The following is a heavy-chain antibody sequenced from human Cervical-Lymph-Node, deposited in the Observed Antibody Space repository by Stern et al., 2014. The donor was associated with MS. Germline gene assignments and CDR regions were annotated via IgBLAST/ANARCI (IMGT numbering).Heavy chain of an antibody. CDR3: ATSAGFYSAMDV. CDR1: GGTFSNSA. Sequence: QLVQSGAEVKKPGSSVKVSCRTSGGTFSNSAFSWIRQAPGQGLEWMGAIIPIFGPATYAQRFQGRVTISAHESTNTAYMELSSLRSEDTAVYYCATSAGFYSAMDVWGPGTTVAVSS. D-gene: IGHD2-21*01. CDR2: IIPIFGPA. V-gene: IGHV1-69*01. J-gene: IGHJ6*02.